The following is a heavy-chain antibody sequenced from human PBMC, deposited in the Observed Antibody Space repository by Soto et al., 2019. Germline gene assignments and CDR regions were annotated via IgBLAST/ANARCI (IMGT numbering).Heavy chain of an antibody. CDR2: IYWDDNE. V-gene: IGHV2-5*02. D-gene: IGHD4-17*01. Sequence: QITLKESGPTLVKPTQTLTLTCTFSGFSLTTQGVHVGWIRQPPGKALEWLALIYWDDNELYSPSLKNRLTIAKDTSKSQVVLTLATVDPVDTATYYCVYRDFGDYFFQFWGQGILVNVSS. J-gene: IGHJ4*02. CDR3: VYRDFGDYFFQF. CDR1: GFSLTTQGVH.